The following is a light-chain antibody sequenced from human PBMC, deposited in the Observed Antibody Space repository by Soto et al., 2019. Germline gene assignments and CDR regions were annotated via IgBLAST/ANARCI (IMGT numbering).Light chain of an antibody. CDR2: DDN. V-gene: IGLV6-57*04. J-gene: IGLJ1*01. CDR1: SGSIASNS. Sequence: NFMLTQPHSVSESPGKTVTISCTRSSGSIASNSVQWYQQRPGSAPTTVIYDDNQRPSGVPDRFSGSIDSSSTSASLTISGLKTEDEADYYCQSYDSSKLVFGTGTKVTVL. CDR3: QSYDSSKLV.